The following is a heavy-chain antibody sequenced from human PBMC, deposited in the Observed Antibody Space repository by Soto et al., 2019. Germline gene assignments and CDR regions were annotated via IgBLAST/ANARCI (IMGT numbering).Heavy chain of an antibody. CDR1: GFSFSSYA. D-gene: IGHD5-12*01. V-gene: IGHV3-23*01. CDR3: AKGSIAYSASVDN. CDR2: ISARGGRS. Sequence: DVQLLESGGGLVQPGGSLRLSWAASGFSFSSYAMVWVRQAPGKGLEWVAVISARGGRSYFADSVKGRFTLSRDNSKNVLSLEMNSLRAEDTARYFCAKGSIAYSASVDNWGQGTLVVVSS. J-gene: IGHJ4*02.